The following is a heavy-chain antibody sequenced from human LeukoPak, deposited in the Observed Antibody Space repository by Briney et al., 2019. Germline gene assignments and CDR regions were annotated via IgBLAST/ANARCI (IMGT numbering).Heavy chain of an antibody. J-gene: IGHJ6*03. CDR3: AELGITMIGGV. CDR2: ISSSGSTI. V-gene: IGHV3-48*03. CDR1: GFKFDDYG. Sequence: GGSLRLSCAASGFKFDDYGMTWVRQAPGKGLEWVSYISSSGSTIYYADSVKGRFTISRDNAKNSLYLQMNSLRAEDTAVYYCAELGITMIGGVWGKGTTVTISS. D-gene: IGHD3-10*02.